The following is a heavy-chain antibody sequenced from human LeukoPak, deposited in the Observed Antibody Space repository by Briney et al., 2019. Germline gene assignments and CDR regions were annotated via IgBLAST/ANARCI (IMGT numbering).Heavy chain of an antibody. V-gene: IGHV4-59*01. CDR3: ARGIAVADYYFDY. D-gene: IGHD6-19*01. Sequence: SGPTLVNPSETLSLTCTVSGGSISGYYWSWIRQPPGKGLEWIGYIYYSGSTNYNPSLKSRVTISGDTSKNQFSLKLSSVTAADTAVYYCARGIAVADYYFDYWGQGTLVTVSS. J-gene: IGHJ4*02. CDR1: GGSISGYY. CDR2: IYYSGST.